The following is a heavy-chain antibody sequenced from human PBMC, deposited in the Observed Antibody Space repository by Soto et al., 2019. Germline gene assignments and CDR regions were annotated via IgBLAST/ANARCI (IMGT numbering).Heavy chain of an antibody. Sequence: QVQLVESGGGVVQPGRSLRLSCAASGFNFSSSAMHCVRQAPGKGLEWVAVISYDGSTKYYADSSKGRFTISRDNSKSTRYLQMNSTRAEDTAVYYCARDYYSSSSGWFDPWGQGTLVPVSS. J-gene: IGHJ5*02. CDR1: GFNFSSSA. V-gene: IGHV3-30-3*01. CDR2: ISYDGSTK. D-gene: IGHD6-6*01. CDR3: ARDYYSSSSGWFDP.